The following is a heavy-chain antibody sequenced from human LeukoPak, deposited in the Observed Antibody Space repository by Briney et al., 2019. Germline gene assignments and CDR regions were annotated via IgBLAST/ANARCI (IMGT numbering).Heavy chain of an antibody. CDR1: GFTFSDYY. V-gene: IGHV3-11*01. D-gene: IGHD3-10*01. Sequence: GGSLRLSCAASGFTFSDYYMSWIRQAPGKGLEWVSYISSSGSTIYYADSVKGRCTISRDNAKNSLYLQMNSLRAEDTAVYYCARDPGSPSYYYGMDVWGQGTTVTVSS. CDR3: ARDPGSPSYYYGMDV. CDR2: ISSSGSTI. J-gene: IGHJ6*02.